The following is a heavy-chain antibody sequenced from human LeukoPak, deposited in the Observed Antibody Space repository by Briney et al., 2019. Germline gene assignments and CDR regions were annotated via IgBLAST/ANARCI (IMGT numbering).Heavy chain of an antibody. CDR1: GGSISSYY. CDR2: IYYSGST. V-gene: IGHV4-59*01. D-gene: IGHD3-22*01. Sequence: SETLSLTCTVSGGSISSYYWSWIRQPPGKGLEWIGYIYYSGSTNYNPSLKSRVTISVDTSKNQFSLKLSSVTAADTAVYYCARAGITYTYYYDSSGYYYWGQGTLVTVSS. CDR3: ARAGITYTYYYDSSGYYY. J-gene: IGHJ4*02.